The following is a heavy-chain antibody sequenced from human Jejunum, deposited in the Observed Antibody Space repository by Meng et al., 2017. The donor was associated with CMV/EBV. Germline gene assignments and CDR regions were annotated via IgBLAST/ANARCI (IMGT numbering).Heavy chain of an antibody. J-gene: IGHJ4*02. V-gene: IGHV3-15*01. D-gene: IGHD1-1*01. CDR1: GFRFSNAW. Sequence: SGFRFSNAWMSWVRQAPGKGLEWVGRIKSQTHGGTTDYAGPVKGRFTISREDSKNTLYLQMNSLKTEDTAVYYCTASTGVASACFENWGQGALVTVSS. CDR3: TASTGVASACFEN. CDR2: IKSQTHGGTT.